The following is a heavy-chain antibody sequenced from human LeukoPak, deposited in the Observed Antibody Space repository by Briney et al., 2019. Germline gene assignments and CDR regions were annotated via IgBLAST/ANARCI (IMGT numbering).Heavy chain of an antibody. CDR1: GFTFSRYG. CDR2: IWHDGSYE. CDR3: AKDGVGATSLDC. V-gene: IGHV3-33*06. J-gene: IGHJ4*02. Sequence: GRSLRLSCAASGFTFSRYGMHWVRQAPGKGLGWVAVIWHDGSYEYYAVSVKGRFTISRDSSKNTLYLQMNSLRAEDTAVYYCAKDGVGATSLDCWGQGTLVTVSS. D-gene: IGHD1-26*01.